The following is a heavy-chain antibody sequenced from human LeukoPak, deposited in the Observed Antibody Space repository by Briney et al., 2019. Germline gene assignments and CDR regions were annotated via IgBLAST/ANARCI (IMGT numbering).Heavy chain of an antibody. J-gene: IGHJ2*01. Sequence: SETLSLTCTVSGGSISSYYWSWIRQPPGKGLEWIGYIYYSGSTNYNPSLKSRVTISVDTSKNQFSLKLSSVTAADTAVYYCARRSWHWYFDLWGRGTLVTVSS. CDR3: ARRSWHWYFDL. V-gene: IGHV4-59*08. CDR1: GGSISSYY. CDR2: IYYSGST.